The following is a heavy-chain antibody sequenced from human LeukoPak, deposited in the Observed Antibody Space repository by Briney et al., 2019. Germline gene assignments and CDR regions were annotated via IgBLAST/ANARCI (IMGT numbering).Heavy chain of an antibody. V-gene: IGHV3-23*01. Sequence: GGSLSLSCAASGFTFSSYAMSWVRQAPGKGPEWVSAISGSGGSTYYADSVKGRFTISRDNSKNTLYLQMNSLRAEDTAVYYSAKDPSLDYGDPWAYWRQGTLVTVSS. J-gene: IGHJ4*02. CDR1: GFTFSSYA. D-gene: IGHD4-17*01. CDR3: AKDPSLDYGDPWAY. CDR2: ISGSGGST.